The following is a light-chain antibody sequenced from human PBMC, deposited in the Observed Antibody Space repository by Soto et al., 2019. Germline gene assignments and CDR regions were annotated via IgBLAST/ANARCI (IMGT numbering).Light chain of an antibody. V-gene: IGKV3-11*01. CDR2: DAS. J-gene: IGKJ1*01. CDR3: QERTGWPPWT. Sequence: EIVLTQSPGTLSLSPGERATLSCRASQSVSSTYLAWYQQKPGQAPRLLIYDASKRASGFPARFSGSGSGTDFTLTISSLEPEDFAVYYCQERTGWPPWTFGQGTKVEIE. CDR1: QSVSSTY.